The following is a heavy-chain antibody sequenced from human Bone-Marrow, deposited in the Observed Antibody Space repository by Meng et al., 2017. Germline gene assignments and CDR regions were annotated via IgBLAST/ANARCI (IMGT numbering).Heavy chain of an antibody. J-gene: IGHJ3*02. CDR1: GDSVSSNSAT. CDR3: ARLANAFDI. CDR2: TYYRSNWYN. Sequence: SCAISGDSVSSNSATWNWIRQSPSRGLEWLGRTYYRSNWYNDYAVSVKSRITINADTSKNQFSLQLNSVTTEDTAVYYCARLANAFDIWGQGTMVTVSS. V-gene: IGHV6-1*01.